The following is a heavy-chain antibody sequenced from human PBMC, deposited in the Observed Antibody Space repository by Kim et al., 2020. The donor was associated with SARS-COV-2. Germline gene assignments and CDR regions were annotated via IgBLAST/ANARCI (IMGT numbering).Heavy chain of an antibody. CDR1: GGTFSSYA. CDR3: SRAGTDILTGYNDAFDI. J-gene: IGHJ3*02. Sequence: SVKVSCKASGGTFSSYAISWVRQAPGQGLEWMGRIIPILGISNYAQKFQGRVTITADKSTSTAYMELSSLRSEDTAVYYCSRAGTDILTGYNDAFDIWG. D-gene: IGHD3-9*01. V-gene: IGHV1-69*04. CDR2: IIPILGIS.